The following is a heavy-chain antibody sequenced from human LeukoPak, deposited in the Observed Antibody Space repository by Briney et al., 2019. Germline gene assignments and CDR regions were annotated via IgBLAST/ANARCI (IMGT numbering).Heavy chain of an antibody. Sequence: KPSETLSLTCAVYGGSCSGYYWSWIRQPPGKGLEWIGEINHSGSTNYNPSLKSRVTISVDTSKNQFSLKLSSVTAADTAVYYCARGNYYYYDSSGYFDYWGQGTLVTVSS. CDR2: INHSGST. D-gene: IGHD3-22*01. CDR3: ARGNYYYYDSSGYFDY. V-gene: IGHV4-34*01. J-gene: IGHJ4*02. CDR1: GGSCSGYY.